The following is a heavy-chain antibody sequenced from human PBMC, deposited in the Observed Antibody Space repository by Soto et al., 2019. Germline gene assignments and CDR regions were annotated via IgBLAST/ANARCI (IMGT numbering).Heavy chain of an antibody. CDR2: ISWNSGSI. V-gene: IGHV3-9*01. CDR3: AKSFWRIMTSYFLL. Sequence: EVQLVESGGGLVQPGRSLRLSCAASGFTFDDYAMHWVRQAPGKGLEWVSGISWNSGSIGYADSVKGRFTISRDNAKNAVYQHRRRLSGANTAPYYWAKSFWRIMTSYFLLWGRGTLVTVS. D-gene: IGHD3-16*01. J-gene: IGHJ2*01. CDR1: GFTFDDYA.